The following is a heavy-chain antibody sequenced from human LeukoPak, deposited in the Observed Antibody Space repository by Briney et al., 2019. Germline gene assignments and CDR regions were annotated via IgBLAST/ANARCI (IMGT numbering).Heavy chain of an antibody. D-gene: IGHD4-11*01. CDR1: GFTFSSYS. CDR2: ISSSSSYI. V-gene: IGHV3-21*04. CDR3: AKGGPLSGSNYYFDY. J-gene: IGHJ4*02. Sequence: GGSLRLSCAASGFTFSSYSMNWVRQAPGKGLEWVSSISSSSSYIYYADSVKGRFTISRDNAKNSLYLQMNSLRAEDTAVYYCAKGGPLSGSNYYFDYWGQGTLVTVSS.